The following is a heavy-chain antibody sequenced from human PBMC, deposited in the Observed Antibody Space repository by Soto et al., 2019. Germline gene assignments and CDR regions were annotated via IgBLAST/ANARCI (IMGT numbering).Heavy chain of an antibody. CDR1: GFTVSSDY. CDR2: IYSGGST. CDR3: ARYCSTTSCYLDP. Sequence: GGSLRLSCAASGFTVSSDYMSWVRQAPGKGLEWVSIIYSGGSTYYADSVKGRFIISRDNSKNTVYLQMNSLRAEDTAVYFCARYCSTTSCYLDPWGQGTLVTVSS. D-gene: IGHD2-2*01. J-gene: IGHJ5*02. V-gene: IGHV3-53*01.